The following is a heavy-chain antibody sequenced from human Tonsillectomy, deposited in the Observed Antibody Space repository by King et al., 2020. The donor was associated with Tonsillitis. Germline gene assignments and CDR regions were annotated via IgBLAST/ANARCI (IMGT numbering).Heavy chain of an antibody. J-gene: IGHJ4*02. CDR3: ARDDPRYDSSGYYFCY. CDR1: GFTFSSYS. CDR2: ISSSSSYI. V-gene: IGHV3-21*01. D-gene: IGHD3-22*01. Sequence: VQLVESGGGLVKPGGSLRLSCAASGFTFSSYSMNWVRQAPGKGLEWVSSISSSSSYIYYADSVKGRFTISRDNAKNSLYLQMKRLRAEDTAVYYCARDDPRYDSSGYYFCYWGQGTLVTVSS.